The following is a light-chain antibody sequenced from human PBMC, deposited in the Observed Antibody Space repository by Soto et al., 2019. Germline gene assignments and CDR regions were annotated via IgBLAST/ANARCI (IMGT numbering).Light chain of an antibody. V-gene: IGKV1-5*03. CDR3: QQYNSYGVT. Sequence: DIQMTQSPSTLSASVGDRVTITCRTSQSVSTWLAWYQQKPGKAPQVLISMASTLESGVPSRFSGSGSGTEFTLTISSLQPDDFATYYCQQYNSYGVTFGQGTRLEIK. J-gene: IGKJ5*01. CDR2: MAS. CDR1: QSVSTW.